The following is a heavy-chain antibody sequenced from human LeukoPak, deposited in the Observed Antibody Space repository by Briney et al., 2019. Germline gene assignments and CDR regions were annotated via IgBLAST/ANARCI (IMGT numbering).Heavy chain of an antibody. J-gene: IGHJ3*02. Sequence: PSETLSLTCTVSGASISSHYWTWIPQSPGKRLEWIGYVFYSGTTSYSPSLNSRVTISIDTSKNQFSLKLSSVTAADTAVYFCARHVGFFDAFDIWGQGTMVTLPS. V-gene: IGHV4-59*08. CDR2: VFYSGTT. D-gene: IGHD3-3*01. CDR3: ARHVGFFDAFDI. CDR1: GASISSHY.